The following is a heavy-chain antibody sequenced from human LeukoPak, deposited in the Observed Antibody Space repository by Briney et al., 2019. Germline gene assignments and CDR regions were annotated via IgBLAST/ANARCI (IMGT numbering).Heavy chain of an antibody. CDR2: ISSSSTI. CDR1: GFTFSSYS. D-gene: IGHD4-17*01. CDR3: ARVGRVTTPRYCDY. V-gene: IGHV3-48*02. J-gene: IGHJ4*02. Sequence: GGSLRLSCAASGFTFSSYSMNWVRQAPGKGLEWVSYISSSSTIYYADSVKGRFTISRDNAKNSVYLQMNSLRDEDTAVYYCARVGRVTTPRYCDYWGQGTLVTVSS.